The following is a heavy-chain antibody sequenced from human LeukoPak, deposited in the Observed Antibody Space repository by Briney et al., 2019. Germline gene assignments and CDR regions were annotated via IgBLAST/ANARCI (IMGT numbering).Heavy chain of an antibody. D-gene: IGHD2/OR15-2a*01. Sequence: GGSLRLSCAASGFTFSSYAMSWVRQAPGKGLEWVSAISGSGGSTYYADSVKGRFTISRDNSKNTLYLQMNSLRAEDTAVYYCPKLAGKIDTSYYYTDVWGKGTTVTLSS. CDR1: GFTFSSYA. J-gene: IGHJ6*03. V-gene: IGHV3-23*01. CDR3: PKLAGKIDTSYYYTDV. CDR2: ISGSGGST.